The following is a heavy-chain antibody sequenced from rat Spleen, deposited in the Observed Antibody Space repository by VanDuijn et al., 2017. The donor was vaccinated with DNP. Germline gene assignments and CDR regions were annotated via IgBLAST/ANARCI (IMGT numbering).Heavy chain of an antibody. D-gene: IGHD1-2*01. CDR2: ISTSGSRT. CDR1: GFTFSLYY. CDR3: ASWAPIAPISTSNY. Sequence: EVQLVESGGGLVQPGRSLKLSCTASGFTFSLYYMAWVRQAPKKDLEWVATISTSGSRTYFPDSVKGRFTVSRDNAKSSLYLQMNSLRSEETATYYCASWAPIAPISTSNYWGQGVMVTVSS. J-gene: IGHJ2*01. V-gene: IGHV5S11*01.